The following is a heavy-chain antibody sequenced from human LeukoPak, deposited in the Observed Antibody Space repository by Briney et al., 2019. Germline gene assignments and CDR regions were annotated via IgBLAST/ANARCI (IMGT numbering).Heavy chain of an antibody. D-gene: IGHD6-19*01. CDR3: AKDLGDSGLLYYFDY. V-gene: IGHV3-30*18. CDR1: GFTFSSYG. CDR2: ISYDGSNK. Sequence: GGSLRLSCAASGFTFSSYGMHWVRQAPGKGLEWVAVISYDGSNKYYADSVKGRFTISRDNSKNTLYLQMNSLRAEDTAVYYCAKDLGDSGLLYYFDYWGQGTLVTVSS. J-gene: IGHJ4*02.